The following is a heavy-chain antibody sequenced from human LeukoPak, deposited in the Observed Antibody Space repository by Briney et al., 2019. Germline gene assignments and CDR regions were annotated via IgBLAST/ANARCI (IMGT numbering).Heavy chain of an antibody. Sequence: PGGALRLSCAASGFTFSSYSMNWVRQPPGKGLEWVSYISSSSSTIYYADSVKRRFTISRDNAKNSLYLQMNSLRAEDTAVYYCARSYCSGGSCYLDYWGQGTLVTVSS. CDR2: ISSSSSTI. D-gene: IGHD2-15*01. J-gene: IGHJ4*02. CDR3: ARSYCSGGSCYLDY. V-gene: IGHV3-48*01. CDR1: GFTFSSYS.